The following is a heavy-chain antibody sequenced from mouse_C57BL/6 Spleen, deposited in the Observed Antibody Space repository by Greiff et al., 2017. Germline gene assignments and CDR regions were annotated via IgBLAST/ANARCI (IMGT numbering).Heavy chain of an antibody. Sequence: VQLQQPGTELVKPGASVKLSCKASGYTFTSYGMHWVKQRPGQGLEWIGNINPSNGGTNYNEKFKSKATLTVDKSSSTAYIQLSSLTTEDSAVSYCARSETDYGSSLAYWGQGTLVTVSA. D-gene: IGHD1-1*01. CDR2: INPSNGGT. V-gene: IGHV1-53*01. CDR3: ARSETDYGSSLAY. CDR1: GYTFTSYG. J-gene: IGHJ3*01.